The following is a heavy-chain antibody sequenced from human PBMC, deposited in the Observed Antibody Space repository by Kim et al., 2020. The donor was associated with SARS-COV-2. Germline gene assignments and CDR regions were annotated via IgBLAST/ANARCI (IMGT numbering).Heavy chain of an antibody. D-gene: IGHD3-3*02. J-gene: IGHJ6*02. CDR2: IDSKNGDT. CDR1: GYGFSDFI. V-gene: IGHV1-2*02. Sequence: ASVKVSCKASGYGFSDFIILWVRQALGQCLEWMGWIDSKNGDTHYAQSFQCRVTMIRDTSVSTAYLDLDRLTSDDTAVYYCARDEVSTILGMEDVWGQGITGTVSS. CDR3: ARDEVSTILGMEDV.